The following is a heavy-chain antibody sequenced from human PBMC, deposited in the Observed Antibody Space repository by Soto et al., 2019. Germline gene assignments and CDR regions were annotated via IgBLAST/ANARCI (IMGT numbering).Heavy chain of an antibody. J-gene: IGHJ5*02. D-gene: IGHD2-2*01. CDR2: IKSKTDGGTT. CDR1: GFTFSNAW. V-gene: IGHV3-15*01. CDR3: TTLPAAGRTNWFDP. Sequence: PGGSLRLSCAASGFTFSNAWMSWVRQAPGKGLEWVGRIKSKTDGGTTDYAAPVKGRFTISRDDSKNTLYLQMNSLKTEDTAVYYCTTLPAAGRTNWFDPWGQGTLVTVSS.